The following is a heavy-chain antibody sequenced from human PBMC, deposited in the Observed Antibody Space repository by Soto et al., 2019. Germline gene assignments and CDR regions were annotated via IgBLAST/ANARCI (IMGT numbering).Heavy chain of an antibody. D-gene: IGHD3-10*01. CDR2: INAGNGNT. J-gene: IGHJ4*02. CDR3: ARDLGFALSDY. Sequence: QVQLVQSGAEVKKPGASVKVSCKASGYTFTSYAMHWVRQAPGQRLEWMGWINAGNGNTKYSQKSQGRVTITRDTSASTAYMALSTLRSEPTAVYYCARDLGFALSDYWGQGTLVTVSS. CDR1: GYTFTSYA. V-gene: IGHV1-3*01.